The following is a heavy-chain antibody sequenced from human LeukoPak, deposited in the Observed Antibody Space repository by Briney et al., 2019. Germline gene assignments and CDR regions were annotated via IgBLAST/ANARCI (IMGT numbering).Heavy chain of an antibody. CDR1: GFTFSSYS. CDR3: AKEVYASIAARPGRLLFDY. CDR2: IIGSGLTT. Sequence: QPGGSLRLSCAASGFTFSSYSMNWVRQAPGKGLKWVSAIIGSGLTTYYADSVKGRFTISRDNSKNTLYLQMNSLRAEDTAVYYCAKEVYASIAARPGRLLFDYWGQGTLVTVSS. J-gene: IGHJ4*02. D-gene: IGHD6-6*01. V-gene: IGHV3-23*01.